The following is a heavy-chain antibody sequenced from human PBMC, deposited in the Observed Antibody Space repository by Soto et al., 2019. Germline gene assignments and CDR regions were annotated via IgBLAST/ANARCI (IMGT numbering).Heavy chain of an antibody. Sequence: EVQLVESGGGLVQPGGSLRLSCAASGFNFGNNWMHWVRQAPGKGLEWVSRMNSDGRTTNYADSVKGRFTVSRDNAKNTLYLQMNSLRAEDTAVYYCATAEVDYRGPGTLVTVSS. CDR1: GFNFGNNW. CDR3: ATAEVDY. V-gene: IGHV3-74*01. J-gene: IGHJ4*02. CDR2: MNSDGRTT.